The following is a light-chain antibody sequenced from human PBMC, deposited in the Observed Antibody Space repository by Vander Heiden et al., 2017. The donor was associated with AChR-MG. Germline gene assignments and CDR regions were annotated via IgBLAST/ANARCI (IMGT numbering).Light chain of an antibody. CDR1: TIGDKV. CDR3: QVWDRSTDHVV. J-gene: IGLJ2*01. V-gene: IGLV3-21*02. Sequence: SSVLTQAASVAVSPGQTARITCGGNTIGDKVVHWYQQKPGQAPVLVLFDDTDRPSGIHERLSGSNSGNTATLTVNRVEAGDEADYYCQVWDRSTDHVVFGGGTKLTVL. CDR2: DDT.